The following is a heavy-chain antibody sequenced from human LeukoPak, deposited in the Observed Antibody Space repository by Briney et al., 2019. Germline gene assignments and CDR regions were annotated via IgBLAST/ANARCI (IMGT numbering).Heavy chain of an antibody. Sequence: GGSLRLACAASGFTFSSYTMNWVRQAPGKGLEWVSFISTSSSYIYYADSVKGRFTISRDNAKNSLYLQMSSLRAEDTAVYYCARQPWLDGAYYFDYWGQGTLVTVSS. CDR2: ISTSSSYI. CDR1: GFTFSSYT. D-gene: IGHD6-19*01. V-gene: IGHV3-21*01. CDR3: ARQPWLDGAYYFDY. J-gene: IGHJ4*02.